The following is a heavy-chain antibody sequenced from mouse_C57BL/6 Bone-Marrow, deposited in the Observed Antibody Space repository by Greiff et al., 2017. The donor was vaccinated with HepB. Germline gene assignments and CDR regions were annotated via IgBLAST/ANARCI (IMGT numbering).Heavy chain of an antibody. V-gene: IGHV5-15*01. Sequence: EVQVVESGGGLVQPGGSLKLSCAASGFTFSDYGMAWVRQAPRNGPEWVAFISNLAYSIDYADNVTGRFTISSANAKNTLYLEMSSLRSEDTAMYSCARPWLTGSIFDYWGQGTTLTVSS. J-gene: IGHJ2*01. CDR2: ISNLAYSI. CDR1: GFTFSDYG. CDR3: ARPWLTGSIFDY. D-gene: IGHD4-1*01.